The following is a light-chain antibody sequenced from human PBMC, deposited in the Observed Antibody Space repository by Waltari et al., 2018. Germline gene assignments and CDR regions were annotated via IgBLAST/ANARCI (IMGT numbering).Light chain of an antibody. Sequence: DIQMTQSPSSLSASVGDRVTITCQASQDISNYLNWYQQKPGKAPKLLIYDASNLETGVPSRFSGSGSGTDFTFSISSLQTEDIATYYCQQYDNLLTFGGGTKVEIK. CDR3: QQYDNLLT. CDR1: QDISNY. CDR2: DAS. J-gene: IGKJ4*01. V-gene: IGKV1-33*01.